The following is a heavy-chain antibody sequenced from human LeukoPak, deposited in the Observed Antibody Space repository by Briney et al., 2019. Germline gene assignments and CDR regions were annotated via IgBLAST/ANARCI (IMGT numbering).Heavy chain of an antibody. D-gene: IGHD4-23*01. CDR1: GFTLNRSA. CDR3: GESTRAGGGNSDPFDV. J-gene: IGHJ3*01. V-gene: IGHV3-73*01. Sequence: GGSLRLFCAPSGFTLNRSAMHWLRQASGKGLEWVSRIRGKPNSYATIYAASVRGRFTFSRDQSTNTAYLQMNSLRTQEPAFYYFGESTRAGGGNSDPFDVWERGPVVTVFS. CDR2: IRGKPNSYAT.